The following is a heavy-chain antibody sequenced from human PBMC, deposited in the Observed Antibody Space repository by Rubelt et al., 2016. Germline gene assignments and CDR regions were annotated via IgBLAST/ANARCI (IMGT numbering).Heavy chain of an antibody. Sequence: GGGLVQPGGSLRLYCAASGFTFNTYAMTWVRQAPGKGLEWVSGLSGSGDTTYYADSVKGRFTISRDNAKNTLYLQMNSLRAEDTAGYYVTFGVFTQDYYGMAVWGKGTTVTVSS. D-gene: IGHD3-3*01. CDR2: LSGSGDTT. V-gene: IGHV3-23*01. CDR1: GFTFNTYA. CDR3: TFGVFTQDYYGMAV. J-gene: IGHJ6*04.